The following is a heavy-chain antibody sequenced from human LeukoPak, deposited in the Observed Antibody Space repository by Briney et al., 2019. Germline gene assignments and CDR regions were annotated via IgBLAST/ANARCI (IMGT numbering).Heavy chain of an antibody. Sequence: KSSETLSLTCAVSGYSISSGYYWGWIRQPPGKGLEWIGSIYHSGSTYYNPSLKSRVTISVDTSKNQFSLKLSSVTAADTAVYYCARDYGSGSYYRPSDYWGQGTLVTVSS. D-gene: IGHD3-10*01. CDR3: ARDYGSGSYYRPSDY. J-gene: IGHJ4*02. CDR1: GYSISSGYY. CDR2: IYHSGST. V-gene: IGHV4-38-2*01.